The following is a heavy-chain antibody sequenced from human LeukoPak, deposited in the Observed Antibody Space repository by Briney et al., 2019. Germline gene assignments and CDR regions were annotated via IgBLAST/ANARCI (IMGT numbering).Heavy chain of an antibody. J-gene: IGHJ2*01. CDR2: VHPADGET. V-gene: IGHV1-69-2*01. CDR1: GYTFTDYY. CDR3: ARGCPDGEYSSSSCWYFDL. D-gene: IGHD6-6*01. Sequence: ASVKVSCKASGYTFTDYYMYWVQQAPGKGLEWMGRVHPADGETMYAEKFQDRVTITADTSTDTAYMEQSSLRSEDTAVYYCARGCPDGEYSSSSCWYFDLWGRGTLVTVSS.